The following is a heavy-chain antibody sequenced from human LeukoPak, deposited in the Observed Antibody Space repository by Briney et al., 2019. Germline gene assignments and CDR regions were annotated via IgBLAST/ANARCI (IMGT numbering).Heavy chain of an antibody. V-gene: IGHV3-48*03. J-gene: IGHJ5*02. CDR3: ARDRSHEEYINWFDP. CDR2: ISSSGSTI. D-gene: IGHD1-1*01. CDR1: GFTFSSYE. Sequence: GGSLRLSCAASGFTFSSYEMNWVRQAPGKGLEWVSYISSSGSTIYYADSVKGRFTISRDNAKNSLYPQMNSLRAEDTAVYYCARDRSHEEYINWFDPWGQGTLVTVSS.